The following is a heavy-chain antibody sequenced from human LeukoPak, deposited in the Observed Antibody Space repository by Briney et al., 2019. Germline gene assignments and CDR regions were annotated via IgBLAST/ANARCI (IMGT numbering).Heavy chain of an antibody. CDR2: ISCGGGST. V-gene: IGHV3-23*01. D-gene: IGHD4-23*01. CDR1: GFTFSSYS. Sequence: GGSLSLSCAASGFTFSSYSMSCVRQAPGKGLVWVLTISCGGGSTNYADSVKGRFTISRDNFKNTLYLKMNCLTAADTAVYYLAKDGYYGVNVPTYFDYWGQGTLVTVSS. CDR3: AKDGYYGVNVPTYFDY. J-gene: IGHJ4*02.